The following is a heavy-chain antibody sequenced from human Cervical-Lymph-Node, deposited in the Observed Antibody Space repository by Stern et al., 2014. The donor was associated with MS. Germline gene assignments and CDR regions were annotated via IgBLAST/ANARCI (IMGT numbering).Heavy chain of an antibody. V-gene: IGHV3-21*01. J-gene: IGHJ6*02. CDR3: ARGGTRYGMDV. CDR2: ISSSSSYI. CDR1: GFTFSSYS. Sequence: EVQLVESGGGLVKPGGSLRLSCAASGFTFSSYSMNWVRQAPGKGLEWVSSISSSSSYIYYADPVKGRFTISRDNAKNSLYLQMNSLRAEDTAVYYCARGGTRYGMDVWGQGTTVTVSS. D-gene: IGHD1-1*01.